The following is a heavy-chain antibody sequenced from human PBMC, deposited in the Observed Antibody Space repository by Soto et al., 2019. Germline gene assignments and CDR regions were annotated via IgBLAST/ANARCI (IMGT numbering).Heavy chain of an antibody. CDR1: SGSISSSNW. J-gene: IGHJ5*02. D-gene: IGHD3-3*01. Sequence: SETLSLTCAVSSGSISSSNWWSWVRQPPGKGLEWIGEIYHSGSTKYNPSLKSRVTISVDKSKNQFSLKLSSVTAADTAVYYCARASGVDYDFWSGYYPWGQGTLVTVSS. V-gene: IGHV4-4*02. CDR3: ARASGVDYDFWSGYYP. CDR2: IYHSGST.